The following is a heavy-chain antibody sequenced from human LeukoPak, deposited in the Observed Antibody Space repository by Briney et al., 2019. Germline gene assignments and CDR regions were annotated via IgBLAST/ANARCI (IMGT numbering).Heavy chain of an antibody. CDR3: ARGWGYSSTWGP. D-gene: IGHD6-13*01. CDR1: GFTFSSYA. CDR2: ISYDGSNK. Sequence: GGSLRLSCAASGFTFSSYAMHWVRQAPGKGLEWVAVISYDGSNKYYADSVKGRFTISRDNSKNTLYLQMNSLRAEDTAVYYCARGWGYSSTWGPWGQGTLVTVSS. V-gene: IGHV3-30-3*01. J-gene: IGHJ5*02.